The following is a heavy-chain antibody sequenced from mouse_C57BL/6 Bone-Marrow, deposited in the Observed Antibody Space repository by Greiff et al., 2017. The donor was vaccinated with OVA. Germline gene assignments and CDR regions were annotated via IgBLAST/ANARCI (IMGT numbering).Heavy chain of an antibody. D-gene: IGHD4-1*01. V-gene: IGHV1-59*01. CDR1: GYTFTSYW. CDR2: IDPSDSYT. J-gene: IGHJ4*01. CDR3: AQLTGTDAMDY. Sequence: QVQLQQPGAELVRPGTSVKLSCKASGYTFTSYWMHWVKQRPGQGLEWIGVIDPSDSYTNYNQKFKGKATLTVDTSSSTAYMQLSSLTSEDSAVDYCAQLTGTDAMDYWGQGTSVTVSS.